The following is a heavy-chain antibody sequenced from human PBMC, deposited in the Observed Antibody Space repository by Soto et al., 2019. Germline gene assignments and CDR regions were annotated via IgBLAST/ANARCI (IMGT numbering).Heavy chain of an antibody. V-gene: IGHV3-30*18. CDR1: GFTFSSYG. Sequence: QVQLVESGGGVVQPGRSLRLSCAASGFTFSSYGMHWVRQAPGKGLEWVAVISYDGSNKYYADSVKGRFTISRDNSKNTLYLQMNSMRDEDTVVYYCAKGQKWYYDSSGYWTPFDYWGQGTLVTVSS. J-gene: IGHJ4*02. D-gene: IGHD3-22*01. CDR3: AKGQKWYYDSSGYWTPFDY. CDR2: ISYDGSNK.